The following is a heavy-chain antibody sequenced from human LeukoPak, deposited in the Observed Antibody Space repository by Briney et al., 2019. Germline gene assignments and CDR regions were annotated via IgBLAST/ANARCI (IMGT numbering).Heavy chain of an antibody. CDR3: AREGGLMTTVMDNWFDP. Sequence: PGGSLRLSCTASGFTFSTYGMHWVRQAPGKGLEWVTLISYDGSTKYYSDSVKGRFTISRDNSRNTLYLQVNILRVDDTAVYYCAREGGLMTTVMDNWFDPWGQGTLVTVSS. D-gene: IGHD4-11*01. V-gene: IGHV3-30*03. CDR2: ISYDGSTK. J-gene: IGHJ5*02. CDR1: GFTFSTYG.